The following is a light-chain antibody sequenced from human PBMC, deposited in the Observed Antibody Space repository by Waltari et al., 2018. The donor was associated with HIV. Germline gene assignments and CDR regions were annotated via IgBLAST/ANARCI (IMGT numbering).Light chain of an antibody. CDR2: GTS. J-gene: IGKJ2*01. Sequence: EIVLTQSPGTLSLSPGERATLSCRASQSVTSSNLVWYQQKDGQAPRLLMYGTSNRATGTPERFSGSGSATDFTLTITGLEPEDFAVYYCQQYDNSPHNFGQGTKVEIK. CDR3: QQYDNSPHN. V-gene: IGKV3-20*01. CDR1: QSVTSSN.